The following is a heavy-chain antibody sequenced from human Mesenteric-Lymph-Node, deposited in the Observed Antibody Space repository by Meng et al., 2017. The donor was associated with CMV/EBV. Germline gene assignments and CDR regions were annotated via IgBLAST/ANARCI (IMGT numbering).Heavy chain of an antibody. CDR1: GDSISSNNAA. J-gene: IGHJ4*02. D-gene: IGHD3-16*01. Sequence: SGPGIVTSYRPLSVTGTLSGDSISSNNAAWNWIRQSPSRGLEWLGRTYDRSESYNDYAVSVKSRISVNLDTSKNQLSLHLNFVTPEDTAVYYCAYFGDLPPLWWGQGTLVTVSS. CDR3: AYFGDLPPLW. V-gene: IGHV6-1*01. CDR2: TYDRSESYN.